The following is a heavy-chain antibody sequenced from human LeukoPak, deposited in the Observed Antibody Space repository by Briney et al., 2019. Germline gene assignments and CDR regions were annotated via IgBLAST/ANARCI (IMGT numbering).Heavy chain of an antibody. CDR1: GGSISSGGYY. V-gene: IGHV4-31*03. CDR2: IYYSGST. Sequence: SQTLSLTCTVSGGSISSGGYYWSWIRQHPGTGLEWIGYIYYSGSTYYNPSLKSRVTISVDTSKNQFSLKLSSVTAADTAVYYCARDRLEYLDYWGQGTLVTVSS. D-gene: IGHD1-1*01. CDR3: ARDRLEYLDY. J-gene: IGHJ4*02.